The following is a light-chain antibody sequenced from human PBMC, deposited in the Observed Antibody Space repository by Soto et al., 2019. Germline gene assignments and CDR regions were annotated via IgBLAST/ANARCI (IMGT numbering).Light chain of an antibody. CDR3: AAWDDNLSGLYV. J-gene: IGLJ1*01. CDR1: ASTIGRNY. V-gene: IGLV1-47*01. Sequence: QSALTQSPSASRTPGQRVTISCSGSASTIGRNYVYWYQQLPGTAPKLLIYRNSQRPSGVPDRFSGSKSGTSASLAISGLRSEDEADYYCAAWDDNLSGLYVFGAGTKVT. CDR2: RNS.